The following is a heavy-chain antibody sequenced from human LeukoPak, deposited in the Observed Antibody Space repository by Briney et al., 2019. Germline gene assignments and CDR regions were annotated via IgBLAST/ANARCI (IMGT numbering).Heavy chain of an antibody. J-gene: IGHJ4*02. Sequence: ASVKVSCKASGYTFTGYYMHWVRQAPGQGLEWMGWINPNSGGTNYAQKLQGRVTMTTDTSTSTAYMELRSLRSDDTAVYYCARTFGVVIIPFDYWGQGTLVTVSS. CDR2: INPNSGGT. CDR1: GYTFTGYY. D-gene: IGHD3-3*01. V-gene: IGHV1-2*02. CDR3: ARTFGVVIIPFDY.